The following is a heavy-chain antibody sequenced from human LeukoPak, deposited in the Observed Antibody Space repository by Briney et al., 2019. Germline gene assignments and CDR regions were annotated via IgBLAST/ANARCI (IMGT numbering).Heavy chain of an antibody. J-gene: IGHJ5*02. CDR2: INPNSGGT. CDR1: GYTFTGYY. Sequence: ASVKVSCKASGYTFTGYYMHWVRQAPGQGLEWMGWINPNSGGTNYAQKFQGRVTMTRATSISTAYMELSRLRSDDTAVYYCARELGFVGPNWFDPWGQGTLVTVSS. CDR3: ARELGFVGPNWFDP. D-gene: IGHD3-16*02. V-gene: IGHV1-2*02.